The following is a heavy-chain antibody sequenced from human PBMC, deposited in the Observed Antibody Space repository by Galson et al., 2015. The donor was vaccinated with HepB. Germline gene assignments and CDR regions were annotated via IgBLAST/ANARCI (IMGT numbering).Heavy chain of an antibody. CDR2: ISFNGRT. Sequence: TLSLTCTVSGVSISDTTYCWGWVRLHPGRGREWIGSISFNGRTNYEASLESRVSVSLDMSKTQFSLTLTSVTAADTAVYYCARHGNNYYFFYGMDIWGQGTTVTVSS. CDR3: ARHGNNYYFFYGMDI. D-gene: IGHD1/OR15-1a*01. CDR1: GVSISDTTYC. V-gene: IGHV4-39*01. J-gene: IGHJ6*02.